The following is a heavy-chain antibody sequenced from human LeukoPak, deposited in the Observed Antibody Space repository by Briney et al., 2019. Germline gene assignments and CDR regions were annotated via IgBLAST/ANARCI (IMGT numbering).Heavy chain of an antibody. CDR2: INPNSGGT. D-gene: IGHD3-22*01. CDR3: ARDDPAIGSGYWY. CDR1: GYTFTGYY. Sequence: ASVKVSCKASGYTFTGYYMHWVRQAPGQGLEWMGWINPNSGGTNYAQKFQGRVTMTRDTCISTAYMELSRLRSDDTAVYYCARDDPAIGSGYWYWGQGTLVTVSS. V-gene: IGHV1-2*02. J-gene: IGHJ4*02.